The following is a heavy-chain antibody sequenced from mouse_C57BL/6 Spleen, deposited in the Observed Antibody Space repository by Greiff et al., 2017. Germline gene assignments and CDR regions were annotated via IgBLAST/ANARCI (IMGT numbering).Heavy chain of an antibody. J-gene: IGHJ1*03. CDR3: ARYRGYGSTYWYFDV. CDR2: INPNNGGT. Sequence: EVQLQESGPELVKPGASVKMSCKASGYTFTDYNMHWVKQSHGKSLEWIGYINPNNGGTSYNQKFKGKATLTVNKSSSTAYMELRSLTSEDSAVYYCARYRGYGSTYWYFDVWGTGTTVTVSS. D-gene: IGHD1-1*01. CDR1: GYTFTDYN. V-gene: IGHV1-22*01.